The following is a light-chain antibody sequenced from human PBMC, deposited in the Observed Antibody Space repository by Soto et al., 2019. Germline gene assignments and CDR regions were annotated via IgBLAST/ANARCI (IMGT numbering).Light chain of an antibody. CDR3: QHYNNWPFT. CDR1: QAVSSN. J-gene: IGKJ3*01. Sequence: EILMTQSPATLSVPPGARATLSCSASQAVSSNSAWYQQKPGQAPRLLIYAASTRAAGIPDRFSGSGSGTGFTLTITSLQSEDFAVYYCQHYNNWPFTFGPGTKVDIK. CDR2: AAS. V-gene: IGKV3-15*01.